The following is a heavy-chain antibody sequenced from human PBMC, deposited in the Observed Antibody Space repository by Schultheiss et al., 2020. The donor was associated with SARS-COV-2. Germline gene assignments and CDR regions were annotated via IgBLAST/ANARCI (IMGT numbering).Heavy chain of an antibody. Sequence: ASVKVSCKASGYTFTSYGISWVRQAPGQGLEWMGWISAYNGNTNYAQKLQGRVTMTTDTSTSTAYMELRSLRSDDTAMYYCARRGGYGSGSYNYYYYGMDVWGQGTTVTVSS. CDR2: ISAYNGNT. CDR1: GYTFTSYG. CDR3: ARRGGYGSGSYNYYYYGMDV. V-gene: IGHV1-18*01. D-gene: IGHD3-10*01. J-gene: IGHJ6*02.